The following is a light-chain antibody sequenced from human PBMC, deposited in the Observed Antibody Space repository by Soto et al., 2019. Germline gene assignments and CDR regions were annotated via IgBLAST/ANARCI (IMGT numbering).Light chain of an antibody. V-gene: IGKV3-15*01. J-gene: IGKJ5*01. CDR2: GAS. CDR3: QQYNNWPPVT. Sequence: EKLMSQSPATLSVSPGERVTLSCRASQSVSSNLAWYQQKPGQAPRLLIYGASTRATGIPARFSGSGSGTEFTLTISSLQSEDFAVYYCQQYNNWPPVTFGQGTRLEIK. CDR1: QSVSSN.